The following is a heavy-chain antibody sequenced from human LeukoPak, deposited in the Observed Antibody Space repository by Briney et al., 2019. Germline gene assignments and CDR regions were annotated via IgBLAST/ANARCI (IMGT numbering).Heavy chain of an antibody. V-gene: IGHV3-7*01. CDR3: ARAAGAMIVLD. Sequence: DSVKGRFTISRDNAKNSLYLQMNSLRVEDTAVYYCARAAGAMIVLDWGQGTLVTVSS. J-gene: IGHJ4*02. D-gene: IGHD3-22*01.